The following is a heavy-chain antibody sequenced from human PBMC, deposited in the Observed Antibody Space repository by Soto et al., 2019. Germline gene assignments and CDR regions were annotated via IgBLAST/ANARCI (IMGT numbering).Heavy chain of an antibody. Sequence: SETLSLTCTVSGGSISSYYWSWIRQPPGKGLEWIGDIYYSGSTNYNPSLKSRVTISVDTSKNQFSLKLSSVTAADTAVYYCARAYTIFDGMDVWGQGTTVTVSS. CDR1: GGSISSYY. CDR3: ARAYTIFDGMDV. V-gene: IGHV4-59*01. D-gene: IGHD3-3*01. J-gene: IGHJ6*02. CDR2: IYYSGST.